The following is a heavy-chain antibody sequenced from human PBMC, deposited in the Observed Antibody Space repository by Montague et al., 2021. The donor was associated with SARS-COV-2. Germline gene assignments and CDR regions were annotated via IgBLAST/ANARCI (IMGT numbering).Heavy chain of an antibody. J-gene: IGHJ3*02. CDR2: TYYRSKWDS. CDR3: ASSGITLTGLDAFDI. CDR1: GDSVFRQSVA. D-gene: IGHD3-9*01. Sequence: CAISGDSVFRQSVAWNWLRQSPSSGLEWLGRTYYRSKWDSDYAESVKRRLVITPDTSKNQVSLQLNSVIPEDTAVYFCASSGITLTGLDAFDIWGQGTMVTVSS. V-gene: IGHV6-1*01.